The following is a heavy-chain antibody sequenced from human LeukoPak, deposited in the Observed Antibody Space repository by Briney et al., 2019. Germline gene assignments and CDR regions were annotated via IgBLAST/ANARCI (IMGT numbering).Heavy chain of an antibody. D-gene: IGHD2-15*01. CDR3: ARDRCRLSGGSCYSGTDFDY. CDR1: GYTFTSYY. Sequence: ASVKVSCKASGYTFTSYYMHWVRQAPGQGLEWMGIINPSGGSTSYAQKFQGRVTMTRDTSTSTVYMELSSLRSEDTAVYYCARDRCRLSGGSCYSGTDFDYWGQGTLVTVSS. CDR2: INPSGGST. J-gene: IGHJ4*02. V-gene: IGHV1-46*01.